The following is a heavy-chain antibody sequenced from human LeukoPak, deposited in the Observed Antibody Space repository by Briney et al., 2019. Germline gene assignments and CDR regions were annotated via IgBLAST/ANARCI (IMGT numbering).Heavy chain of an antibody. CDR3: AKGRDSGSQCRATWFDH. CDR1: GFTFSSYA. Sequence: GGSLRLSCAASGFTFSSYAMSWVRQAPGKGLEWGSVISGGGSSTYYADSVKGRFTISRDNSKNTLDLQMSRLRAEDTAVYYCAKGRDSGSQCRATWFDHWGQGTLVTVSS. V-gene: IGHV3-23*01. CDR2: ISGGGSST. J-gene: IGHJ5*02. D-gene: IGHD6-13*01.